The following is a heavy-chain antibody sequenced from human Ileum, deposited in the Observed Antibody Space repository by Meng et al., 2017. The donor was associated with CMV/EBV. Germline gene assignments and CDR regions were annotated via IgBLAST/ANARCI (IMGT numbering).Heavy chain of an antibody. CDR3: ARGRRSGSYARVYYFDY. V-gene: IGHV4-34*01. J-gene: IGHJ4*02. D-gene: IGHD1-26*01. Sequence: GSLRLSCAVYGGSFSGYYWSWIRQPPGKGLEWIGEINHSGSTNYNPSLKSRVTISVDTSKNQFSLKLSSVTAADTAVYYCARGRRSGSYARVYYFDYWGQGTLVTVSS. CDR2: INHSGST. CDR1: GGSFSGYY.